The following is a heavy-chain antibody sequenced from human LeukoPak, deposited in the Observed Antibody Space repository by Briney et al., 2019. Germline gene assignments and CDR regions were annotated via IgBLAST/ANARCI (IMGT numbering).Heavy chain of an antibody. CDR2: IKSKTDGGTT. Sequence: GGSLRLSCAASGFTFSNAWMSWVRQAPGKGLEWVGRIKSKTDGGTTDYAAPAKGRFTISRDDSKNTLYLQMNSLKTEDTAVYYCTTAFIAVAGRPRIFDYWGQGTLVTVSS. D-gene: IGHD6-19*01. V-gene: IGHV3-15*01. CDR3: TTAFIAVAGRPRIFDY. J-gene: IGHJ4*02. CDR1: GFTFSNAW.